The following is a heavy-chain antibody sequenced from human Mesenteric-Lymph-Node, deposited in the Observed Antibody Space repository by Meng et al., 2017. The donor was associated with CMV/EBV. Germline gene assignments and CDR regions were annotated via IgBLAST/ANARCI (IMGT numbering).Heavy chain of an antibody. CDR2: IYWDDDK. CDR1: GISLSTYGVG. D-gene: IGHD3-10*01. V-gene: IGHV2-5*02. CDR3: AHRGGSVSYPQ. J-gene: IGHJ1*01. Sequence: ITLKESTPTPVKPTQTLTQTCTFSGISLSTYGVGIDWIRQPPGKALQWLALIYWDDDKRYNPSLKSRLTSTKDTSKDQVVLKMTNRDPVDTATYYCAHRGGSVSYPQWGQGTLVTVSS.